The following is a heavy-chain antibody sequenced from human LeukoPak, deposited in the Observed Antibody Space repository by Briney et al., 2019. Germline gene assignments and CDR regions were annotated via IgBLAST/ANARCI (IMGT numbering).Heavy chain of an antibody. J-gene: IGHJ5*02. CDR2: IYTSGST. V-gene: IGHV4-4*07. D-gene: IGHD3-10*01. CDR3: AREAMVRGVIVNWFDP. Sequence: SETLSLTCTVSGGSISSYYWSWIRQPAGKGLEWIGRIYTSGSTNYNPSLKSRVTMSVDTSKNQFSLKLSSVTAADTAVYYYAREAMVRGVIVNWFDPWGQGTLVTVSS. CDR1: GGSISSYY.